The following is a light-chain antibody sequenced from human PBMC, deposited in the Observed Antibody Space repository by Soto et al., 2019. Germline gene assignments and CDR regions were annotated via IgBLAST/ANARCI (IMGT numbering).Light chain of an antibody. J-gene: IGKJ2*01. V-gene: IGKV3D-15*01. CDR3: QQYNNWPYT. CDR2: GAS. CDR1: QSLSSN. Sequence: EIVMTQSPATLSVSPGEGATVSCGASQSLSSNLAWYQQKPGQAPRLLIYGASIRATDIPARFTGSGSGTEFTLTISSLQSEDFAVYYCQQYNNWPYTFGQGTKLEIK.